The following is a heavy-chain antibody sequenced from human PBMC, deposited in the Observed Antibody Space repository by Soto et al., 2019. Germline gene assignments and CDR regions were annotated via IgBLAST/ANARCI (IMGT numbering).Heavy chain of an antibody. CDR3: ARGRITIFGVVPWDYYYYGMDV. V-gene: IGHV3-48*02. J-gene: IGHJ6*02. Sequence: GGSLRLSCAASGFTFSSYSMNWVRQAPGKGLERVSYISSSSSTIYYADYVKGRFTISRDNAKNSLHLQMNSLRDEDTAVYYCARGRITIFGVVPWDYYYYGMDVWGQGTTVTVSS. D-gene: IGHD3-3*01. CDR1: GFTFSSYS. CDR2: ISSSSSTI.